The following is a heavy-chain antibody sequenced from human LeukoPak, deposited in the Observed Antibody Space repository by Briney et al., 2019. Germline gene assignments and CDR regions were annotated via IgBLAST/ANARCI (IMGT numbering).Heavy chain of an antibody. Sequence: ASVKVSCKASGYTFTGYYMHWVREAPGQGLEWMGRINPNSGGTNYAQKFQGRVTMTRDTSISTAYMELSRLRSDDTAVYYCATLTYYYDSSGFTGEGAFDIWGQGTMVTVSS. CDR1: GYTFTGYY. CDR3: ATLTYYYDSSGFTGEGAFDI. J-gene: IGHJ3*02. D-gene: IGHD3-22*01. CDR2: INPNSGGT. V-gene: IGHV1-2*06.